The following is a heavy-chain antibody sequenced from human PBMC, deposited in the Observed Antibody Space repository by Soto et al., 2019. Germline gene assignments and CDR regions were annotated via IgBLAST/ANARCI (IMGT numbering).Heavy chain of an antibody. CDR3: ARVAYYDILTGYRPGLAHWFDP. CDR2: TYYRSKWYN. Sequence: KQSQTLSLTCAISGDSVSSNSAAWNWIRQSPSRGLEWLGRTYYRSKWYNDYAVSVKSRITINPDTSKNQFSLQLNSVTPEDTAVYYCARVAYYDILTGYRPGLAHWFDPWGQGTLVTVSS. J-gene: IGHJ5*02. CDR1: GDSVSSNSAA. V-gene: IGHV6-1*01. D-gene: IGHD3-9*01.